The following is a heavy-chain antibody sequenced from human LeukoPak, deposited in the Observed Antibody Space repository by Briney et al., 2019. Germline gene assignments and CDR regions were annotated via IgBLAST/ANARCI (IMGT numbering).Heavy chain of an antibody. CDR3: ARGWPIAPGPFDY. V-gene: IGHV4-34*01. J-gene: IGHJ4*02. CDR1: GGSFSGYY. D-gene: IGHD6-25*01. Sequence: PSETLSLTCAVYGGSFSGYYWSWIRQPPGKGLEWIGEINHSGSTNYNPSLKSRVTISVDTSKNQFSLKLSSVTAADTAVYYCARGWPIAPGPFDYWGQGTLVTVSS. CDR2: INHSGST.